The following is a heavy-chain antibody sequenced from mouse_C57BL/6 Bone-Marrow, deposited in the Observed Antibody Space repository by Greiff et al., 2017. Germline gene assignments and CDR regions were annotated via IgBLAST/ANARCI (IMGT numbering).Heavy chain of an antibody. CDR2: IYPRSGNT. Sequence: VQRVESGAELARPGASVKLSCKASGYTFTSYGLSWVKQRPGQGLEWIGEIYPRSGNTYYNEKFKGKATLTADKSSSTAYMALRSLTSEDTAVYFGARALITTVVAFYWYFDVWGTGTTVTVSA. CDR1: GYTFTSYG. J-gene: IGHJ1*03. V-gene: IGHV1-81*01. CDR3: ARALITTVVAFYWYFDV. D-gene: IGHD1-1*01.